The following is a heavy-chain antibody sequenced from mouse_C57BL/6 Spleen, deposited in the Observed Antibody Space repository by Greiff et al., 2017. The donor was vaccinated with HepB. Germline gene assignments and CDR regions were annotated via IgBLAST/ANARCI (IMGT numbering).Heavy chain of an antibody. CDR2: ISDGGSYT. V-gene: IGHV5-4*01. CDR3: ARVYDYEDYAMDY. D-gene: IGHD2-4*01. CDR1: GFTFSSYA. J-gene: IGHJ4*01. Sequence: EVQGVESGGGLVKPGGSLKLSCAASGFTFSSYAMSWVRQTPEKRLEWVATISDGGSYTYYPDNVKGRFTISRDNAKNNLYLQMSHLKSEDTAMYYCARVYDYEDYAMDYWGQGTSVTVSS.